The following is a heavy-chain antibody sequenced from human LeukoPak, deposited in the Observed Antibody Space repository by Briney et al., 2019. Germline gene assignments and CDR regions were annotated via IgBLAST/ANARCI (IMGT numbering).Heavy chain of an antibody. V-gene: IGHV3-53*01. J-gene: IGHJ4*02. Sequence: GGSLRLSCAASGFTVSSNYMSWVRQAPGKGLEWVSVIYSGGSTYYADSVKGRFTISRDNSKNTLYLQMNSLRAEDTAVYYCAKDGGVCTNGVCYTAYYFDYWGQGTLVTVSS. CDR2: IYSGGST. CDR3: AKDGGVCTNGVCYTAYYFDY. CDR1: GFTVSSNY. D-gene: IGHD2-8*01.